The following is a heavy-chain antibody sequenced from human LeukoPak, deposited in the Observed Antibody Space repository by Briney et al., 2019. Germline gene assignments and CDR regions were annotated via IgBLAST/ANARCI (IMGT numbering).Heavy chain of an antibody. CDR1: GYTFTSYG. V-gene: IGHV1-18*01. CDR3: ARDSRYGYSGYDEGDY. Sequence: ASVKVTCKASGYTFTSYGISWVRQAPGQGLEWMGWISAYNGNTNYAQKLQGRVTMTTDTSTSTAYMELRSLRSDDTAVYYCARDSRYGYSGYDEGDYWGQGTLVTVSS. J-gene: IGHJ4*02. CDR2: ISAYNGNT. D-gene: IGHD5-12*01.